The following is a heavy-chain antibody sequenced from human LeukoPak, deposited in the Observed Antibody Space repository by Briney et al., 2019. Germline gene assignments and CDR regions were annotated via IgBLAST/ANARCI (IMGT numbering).Heavy chain of an antibody. CDR1: GYTFTSYD. V-gene: IGHV1-8*01. CDR2: MSPNSGDT. Sequence: ASVKVSCKASGYTFTSYDFNWVRQATGQRPEWMGWMSPNSGDTGYAQKFQDRVTMTKNTSISTAYMELSSLRSDDTAVYYCARGPPNWGYDYWGPGTLVTVSS. D-gene: IGHD7-27*01. CDR3: ARGPPNWGYDY. J-gene: IGHJ4*02.